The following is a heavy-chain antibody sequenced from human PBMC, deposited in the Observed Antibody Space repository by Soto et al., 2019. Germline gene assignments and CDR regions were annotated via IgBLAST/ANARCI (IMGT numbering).Heavy chain of an antibody. J-gene: IGHJ4*02. CDR2: IVPIVDTS. Sequence: QVQLVQSGAEVRQPASSVKVSCKTSGGTFSSYAISWVRQAPGQGLEWMGGIVPIVDTSTYAQKFQGRVTITADESTSTVYMELSSLRSDDTAVYYCVGVVATPGYPDNGGQGTLVTVSS. CDR3: VGVVATPGYPDN. V-gene: IGHV1-69*12. D-gene: IGHD5-12*01. CDR1: GGTFSSYA.